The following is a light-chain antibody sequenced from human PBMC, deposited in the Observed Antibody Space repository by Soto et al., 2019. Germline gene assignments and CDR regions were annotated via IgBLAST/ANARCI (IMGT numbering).Light chain of an antibody. Sequence: EIVLTQSPGTLSLSPGERATLSCRASQSVGSYLAWYQQTPGQAPRLLIYDTSDRATGIPDRFSGSGSGTDFTLTISRLEPEDFAVYYCQQYGRSPWTFGQGTKVDIK. CDR2: DTS. V-gene: IGKV3-20*01. J-gene: IGKJ1*01. CDR1: QSVGSY. CDR3: QQYGRSPWT.